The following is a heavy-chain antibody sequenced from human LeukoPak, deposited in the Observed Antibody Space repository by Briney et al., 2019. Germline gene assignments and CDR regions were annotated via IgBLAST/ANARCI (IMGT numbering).Heavy chain of an antibody. D-gene: IGHD3-10*01. Sequence: SETLSLTCTVSGGSISGSISSYYWNWIRQPPGKGLEWIGYIYYSGSTNYNPSLKSRVTISVDTSKNQFSLKLSFVTAADTAVYYCASLGPGDWGQGTLVTVSS. CDR2: IYYSGST. CDR1: GGSISGSISSYY. J-gene: IGHJ4*02. CDR3: ASLGPGD. V-gene: IGHV4-61*01.